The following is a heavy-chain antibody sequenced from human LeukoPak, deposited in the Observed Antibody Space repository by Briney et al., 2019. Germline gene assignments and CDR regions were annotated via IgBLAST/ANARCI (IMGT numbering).Heavy chain of an antibody. CDR2: IIPIFGTA. D-gene: IGHD1-26*01. Sequence: GASVKVSCKASGGTFSSYAISWVRQAPGQGLEWMGGIIPIFGTANYAQKFQGRVTITADESTSTAYTELSSLRSEDTAVYYCAKLLIVGATPYYFDYWGQGTLVTVSS. CDR1: GGTFSSYA. CDR3: AKLLIVGATPYYFDY. J-gene: IGHJ4*02. V-gene: IGHV1-69*13.